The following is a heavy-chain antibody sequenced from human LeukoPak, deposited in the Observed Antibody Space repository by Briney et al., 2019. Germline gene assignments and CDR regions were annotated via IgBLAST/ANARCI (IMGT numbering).Heavy chain of an antibody. CDR1: GFTFSSHW. J-gene: IGHJ4*02. Sequence: GGSLRLSCAASGFTFSSHWMSWVRQAPGKGLEWVSSISSSSSYIYCADSVKGRFTISRDNAKNSLYLQMNSLRAEDTAVYYCARAIVGGLSDYWGQGTLVTVSS. V-gene: IGHV3-21*01. D-gene: IGHD1-26*01. CDR3: ARAIVGGLSDY. CDR2: ISSSSSYI.